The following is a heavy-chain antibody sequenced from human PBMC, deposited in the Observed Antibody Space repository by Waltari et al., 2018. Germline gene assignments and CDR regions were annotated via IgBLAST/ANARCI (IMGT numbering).Heavy chain of an antibody. CDR1: GITLSTSW. Sequence: EVQLVESGGGSVQPGGSLRLSCAASGITLSTSWMKWVRQAPGKGLEWVANIKQDGSEKNYVDSVEGRFSISRDNAQNSLYLQMNSLRAEDTAIYYCVTGLTTVTAKDYFDHWGQGALVTVSS. CDR2: IKQDGSEK. D-gene: IGHD4-17*01. CDR3: VTGLTTVTAKDYFDH. V-gene: IGHV3-7*01. J-gene: IGHJ4*02.